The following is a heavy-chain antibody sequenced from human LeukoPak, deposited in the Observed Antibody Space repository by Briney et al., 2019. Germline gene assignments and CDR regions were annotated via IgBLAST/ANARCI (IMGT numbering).Heavy chain of an antibody. CDR3: ARAGIWYYYGSGSYHH. Sequence: GASVKVSCKASGYTFTNYYMHWVRQAPGQGLEWMGWINPNSGGTNYAQKFQGRVTMTRDTSISTAYMELSRLRSDGTAVYYCARAGIWYYYGSGSYHHWGQGTLVTVSS. D-gene: IGHD3-10*01. V-gene: IGHV1-2*02. CDR1: GYTFTNYY. J-gene: IGHJ5*02. CDR2: INPNSGGT.